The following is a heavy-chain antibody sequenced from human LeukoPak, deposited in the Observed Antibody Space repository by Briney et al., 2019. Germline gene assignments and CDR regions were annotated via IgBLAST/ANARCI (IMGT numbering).Heavy chain of an antibody. V-gene: IGHV3-23*01. Sequence: GGSLRLSCAASGFTFSSYAMSWVRQAPGKGPEWVSAISGSGGSTYYADSVKGRFTISRDNSKNTLYLQMNSLRAEDTAVYYCAKDRRVVVINTIDYWGQGTLVTVSS. D-gene: IGHD3-22*01. CDR1: GFTFSSYA. J-gene: IGHJ4*02. CDR2: ISGSGGST. CDR3: AKDRRVVVINTIDY.